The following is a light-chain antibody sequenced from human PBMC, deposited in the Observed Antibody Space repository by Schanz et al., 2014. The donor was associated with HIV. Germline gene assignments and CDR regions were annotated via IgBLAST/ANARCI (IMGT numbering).Light chain of an antibody. CDR2: VNH. Sequence: QSVLTQPPSVSALPGQRVTISCSGGALNVGDNSVSWYQQFPGTAPKLLIYVNHQRPSGIPDRFSGSKSGTSATLGITGLQTGDEADYYCGTWDSTLSAVVFGGGTKLTVL. CDR3: GTWDSTLSAVV. J-gene: IGLJ2*01. V-gene: IGLV1-51*01. CDR1: ALNVGDNS.